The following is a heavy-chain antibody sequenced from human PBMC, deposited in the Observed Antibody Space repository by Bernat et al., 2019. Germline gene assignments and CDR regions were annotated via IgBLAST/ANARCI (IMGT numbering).Heavy chain of an antibody. V-gene: IGHV2-70*15. Sequence: QVTLRESGPALVKPTQTLTLTCTFSGFSLSTSGMCVSWIRQPPGKALEWLARIDWDDDKYYSTSLKTRLTISNDTSKNQVVLTMTNMDPVDTATYYCARSVVVTASYYYYGMDVWGQGTTVTVSS. CDR3: ARSVVVTASYYYYGMDV. D-gene: IGHD2-21*02. J-gene: IGHJ6*02. CDR2: IDWDDDK. CDR1: GFSLSTSGMC.